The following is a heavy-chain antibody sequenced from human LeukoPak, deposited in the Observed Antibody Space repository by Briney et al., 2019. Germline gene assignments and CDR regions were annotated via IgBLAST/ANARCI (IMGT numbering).Heavy chain of an antibody. V-gene: IGHV4-59*01. CDR3: ARSGSYYYYYYMDV. D-gene: IGHD3-10*01. CDR1: GGSISSYY. Sequence: SETLSLTCTVSGGSISSYYWSWIRQPPGKGLEWIGYIYYSGSTNYNPSLKSRVTISVDTSKNQFSLKLSSVTAADTAVYYCARSGSYYYYYYMDVWGKGTTVTVSS. CDR2: IYYSGST. J-gene: IGHJ6*03.